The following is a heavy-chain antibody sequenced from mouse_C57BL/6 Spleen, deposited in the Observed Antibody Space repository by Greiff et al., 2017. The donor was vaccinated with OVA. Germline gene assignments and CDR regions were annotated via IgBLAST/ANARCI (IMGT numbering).Heavy chain of an antibody. CDR1: GYAFSSYW. J-gene: IGHJ2*01. CDR3: ASPLYYYGSSPFDY. CDR2: IYPGDGDT. V-gene: IGHV1-80*01. Sequence: VMLVESGAELVKPGASVKISCKASGYAFSSYWMNWVKQRPGKGLEWIGQIYPGDGDTNYNGKFKGKATLTADKSSSTAYMQLSSLTSEDCAVYFCASPLYYYGSSPFDYWGQGTTLTVSS. D-gene: IGHD1-1*01.